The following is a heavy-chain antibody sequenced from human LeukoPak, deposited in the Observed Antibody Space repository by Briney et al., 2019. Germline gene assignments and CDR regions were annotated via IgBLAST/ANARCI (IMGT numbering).Heavy chain of an antibody. CDR3: ARSTVTTFFDY. V-gene: IGHV4-34*01. J-gene: IGHJ4*02. D-gene: IGHD4-17*01. Sequence: SETLSLTCAVYGGSFSGYYWSWIRQPPGKGLEWIGEINHSGSTNYNPSLKSRVTISVDTSKNQFSLRLSSVTAADTAVYYCARSTVTTFFDYWGQGTLVTVSS. CDR2: INHSGST. CDR1: GGSFSGYY.